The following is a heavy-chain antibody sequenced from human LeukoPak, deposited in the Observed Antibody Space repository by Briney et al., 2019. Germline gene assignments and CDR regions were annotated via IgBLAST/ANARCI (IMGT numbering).Heavy chain of an antibody. CDR1: GGTFSTYA. Sequence: SVTLSCKASGGTFSTYAISWVRQAPGQGLEWMGGIVPMFNTTNYAQKFQGRVTITADESTSTAYMELSSLRSDDTAVYYCASPPLGDGRSFEYWGQGTLVTVSS. CDR3: ASPPLGDGRSFEY. CDR2: IVPMFNTT. V-gene: IGHV1-69*13. J-gene: IGHJ4*02. D-gene: IGHD3-16*01.